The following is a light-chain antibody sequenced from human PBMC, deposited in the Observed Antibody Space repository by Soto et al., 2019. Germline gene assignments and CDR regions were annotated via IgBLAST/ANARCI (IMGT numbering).Light chain of an antibody. Sequence: EIMMTQSPATLSVSPGERATLSCRASQSVRNNLAWYQHKPGQVPRLLIYYASTRATGIPARFSGSGSGTELTPTISSLQSEDVAVYYCQQYNNWPPITFGQGTRLEIK. CDR2: YAS. CDR3: QQYNNWPPIT. V-gene: IGKV3-15*01. CDR1: QSVRNN. J-gene: IGKJ5*01.